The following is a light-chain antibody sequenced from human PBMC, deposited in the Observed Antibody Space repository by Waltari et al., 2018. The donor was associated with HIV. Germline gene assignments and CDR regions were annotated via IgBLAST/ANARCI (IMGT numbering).Light chain of an antibody. V-gene: IGKV3-20*01. CDR2: GAS. CDR3: QQYGTAPYT. Sequence: EIVLTQSPGTLSLSPGQSATLSCRASQSVSRNYVAWYQQKPGQAPNLLIYGASSRATGIQDRFNGSESGADFTLTNSRLDPEDFAVYHCQQYGTAPYTFGQGTRLEIK. CDR1: QSVSRNY. J-gene: IGKJ2*01.